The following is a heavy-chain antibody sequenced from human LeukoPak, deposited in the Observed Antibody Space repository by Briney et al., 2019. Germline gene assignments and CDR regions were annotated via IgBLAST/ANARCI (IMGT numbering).Heavy chain of an antibody. D-gene: IGHD2-8*01. CDR1: GYTFTNHC. CDR3: ARVAYCTIGVCVNFDY. J-gene: IGHJ4*02. Sequence: ASVKVSCKASGYTFTNHCMHWVRQAPGQGLEWMGWINPNSGGTNYAQKFQGRVTMTRDTSISTAYTELSRLRSDDTAMYYCARVAYCTIGVCVNFDYWGQGTPVTVSS. CDR2: INPNSGGT. V-gene: IGHV1-2*02.